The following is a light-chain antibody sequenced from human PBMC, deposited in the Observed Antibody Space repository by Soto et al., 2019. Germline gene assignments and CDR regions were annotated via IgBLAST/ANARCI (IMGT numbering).Light chain of an antibody. V-gene: IGKV3-20*01. Sequence: EIVLTQSPATLSLSPGERATLSCRASQSVSSNYLAWYQQEPGQAPRLLIYDASSRATGIPDRFSGSGSGTDFTLTISRLEPEDVAVYFCQQYGSAPPYSFGQGTKLEIK. J-gene: IGKJ2*03. CDR1: QSVSSNY. CDR3: QQYGSAPPYS. CDR2: DAS.